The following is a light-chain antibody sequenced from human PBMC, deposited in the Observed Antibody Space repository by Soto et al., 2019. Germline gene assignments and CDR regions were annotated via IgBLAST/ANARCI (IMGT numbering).Light chain of an antibody. V-gene: IGLV1-40*01. J-gene: IGLJ3*02. CDR3: QSYDSSLSGSRV. CDR1: NSNIGAGYD. Sequence: QSVLTQPPSVSGAPGQRVTISCTGSNSNIGAGYDVHWYQQLPGTAPKLLIYGNNNRPSGVPDRFSGSKSATSATLAITGLQAEDEAEYYCQSYDSSLSGSRVFGGGTKVTVL. CDR2: GNN.